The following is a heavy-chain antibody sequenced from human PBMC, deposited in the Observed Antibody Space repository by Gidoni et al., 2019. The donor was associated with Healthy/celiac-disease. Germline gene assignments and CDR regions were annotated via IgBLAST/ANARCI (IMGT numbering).Heavy chain of an antibody. CDR1: GGSISSSSYY. D-gene: IGHD3-22*01. Sequence: QLQLQESGPGLVKPSETLSLTCTVSGGSISSSSYYWGWSRQPPGKGLVWLGSVYYSGSTYYNPSLKRRVTISVDTSKTQFSLKLSSVTAADTAVYYCARHRLGYYYDSSGYWLDPWGQGTLVTVSS. CDR2: VYYSGST. J-gene: IGHJ5*02. V-gene: IGHV4-39*01. CDR3: ARHRLGYYYDSSGYWLDP.